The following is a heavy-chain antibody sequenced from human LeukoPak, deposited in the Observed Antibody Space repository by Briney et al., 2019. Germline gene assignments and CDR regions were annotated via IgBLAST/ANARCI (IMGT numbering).Heavy chain of an antibody. V-gene: IGHV3-48*01. D-gene: IGHD3-9*01. J-gene: IGHJ4*02. CDR1: GFTFNTYS. Sequence: GEALRLSCTASGFTFNTYSMNWVRQAPGKGVEWVSHISPRSDVVSYTDSVKGRFTISRDNAKNSLYLHMSNLRAEDMAVYYCVRDNDWAFDYWGQGTLVPVSS. CDR3: VRDNDWAFDY. CDR2: ISPRSDVV.